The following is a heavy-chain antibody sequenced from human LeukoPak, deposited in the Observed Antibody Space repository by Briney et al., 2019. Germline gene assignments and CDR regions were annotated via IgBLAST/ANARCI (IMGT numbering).Heavy chain of an antibody. CDR2: IYYSGST. D-gene: IGHD5-24*01. V-gene: IGHV4-31*03. J-gene: IGHJ4*02. CDR1: GGSISSGGYY. CDR3: AREKPVATIDY. Sequence: PSQTLSLTCTVSGGSISSGGYYWSWIRQHPGKGLEWIGYIYYSGSTYYNPSLKSRVTISVDTSKNQFSLKLSSVTAADTAVYYCAREKPVATIDYWGQGTLVTVSS.